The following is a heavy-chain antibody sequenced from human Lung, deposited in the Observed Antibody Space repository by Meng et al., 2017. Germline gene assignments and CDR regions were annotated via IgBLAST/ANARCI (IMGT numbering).Heavy chain of an antibody. J-gene: IGHJ4*02. V-gene: IGHV3-74*01. Sequence: EVQLVESGEGLVQPGGSLRLSCAGSGFTFSTYWMHWARQAPGKGLVWVSHINTDGSSINYADSVKGRFTISRDNAKNTLYLQMNSLRAEDTAVYYCGRSDGYIRDWGQGTLVTVSS. CDR3: GRSDGYIRD. CDR2: INTDGSSI. D-gene: IGHD5-24*01. CDR1: GFTFSTYW.